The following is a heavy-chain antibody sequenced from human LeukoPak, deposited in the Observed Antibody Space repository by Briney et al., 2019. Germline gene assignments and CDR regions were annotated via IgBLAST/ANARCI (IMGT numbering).Heavy chain of an antibody. CDR3: ARDLSGSYWGAFDI. CDR2: IGTSGRYI. Sequence: GGSLRLSCAASGFTFSSYPLNWVRQAPGKGLEWVSSIGTSGRYIYYADSVKGRFTISRDNAKNSLYLQMNSLRAEDTAVYYCARDLSGSYWGAFDIWGQGTMVTVSS. V-gene: IGHV3-21*01. D-gene: IGHD1-26*01. J-gene: IGHJ3*02. CDR1: GFTFSSYP.